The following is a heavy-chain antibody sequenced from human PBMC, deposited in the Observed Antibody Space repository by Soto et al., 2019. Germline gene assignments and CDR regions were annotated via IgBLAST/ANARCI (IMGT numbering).Heavy chain of an antibody. D-gene: IGHD3-22*01. CDR3: AREAYYDSSGYYSGFDP. J-gene: IGHJ5*02. V-gene: IGHV3-30-3*01. CDR1: GFTFSSYA. Sequence: GGSLRLSCAASGFTFSSYAMHWVRQAPGKGLEWVAVISYDGSNKYYADSVKGRFTISRDNSKNSLYLQMNSLRAEDTAVYYCAREAYYDSSGYYSGFDPWGQGTLVTVSS. CDR2: ISYDGSNK.